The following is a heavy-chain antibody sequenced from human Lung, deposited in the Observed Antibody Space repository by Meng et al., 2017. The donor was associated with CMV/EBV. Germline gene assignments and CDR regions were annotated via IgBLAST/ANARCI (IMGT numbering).Heavy chain of an antibody. J-gene: IGHJ4*02. D-gene: IGHD3-3*01. CDR1: GFTFDDYA. CDR2: ISWNSGTI. V-gene: IGHV3-9*01. CDR3: ARSLEWSRLTIAF. Sequence: GGSXRLXCAASGFTFDDYAMHWARQVPGKGLEWVSGISWNSGTIDYADSVKGRFIISRDNAKNFLYLQMNSLGAEDTALYYCARSLEWSRLTIAFWGQGTLVTVSS.